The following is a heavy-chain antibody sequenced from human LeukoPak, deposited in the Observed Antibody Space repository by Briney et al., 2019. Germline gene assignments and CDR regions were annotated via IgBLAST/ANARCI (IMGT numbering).Heavy chain of an antibody. Sequence: PGGSLRLSCAATGFTFSSYGMHWVRQAPGKGLECVAFIRYDGSNKYYADSVKGRFTISRDNSKNTLYLQMHSLRAEDTAVYYCAKDLVRITMIVADRGYAFDIWGQGTMVTVSS. V-gene: IGHV3-30*02. CDR2: IRYDGSNK. CDR3: AKDLVRITMIVADRGYAFDI. J-gene: IGHJ3*02. CDR1: GFTFSSYG. D-gene: IGHD3-22*01.